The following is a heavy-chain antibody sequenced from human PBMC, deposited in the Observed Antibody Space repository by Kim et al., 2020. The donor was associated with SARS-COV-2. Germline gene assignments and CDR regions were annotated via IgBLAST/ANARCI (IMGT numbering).Heavy chain of an antibody. CDR1: GFTFNDYA. Sequence: GGSLRLSCAASGFTFNDYAMHWVRQAPGKGLEWVSGISWNSGSIGYADSVKGRFTISRDNAKNSLYLQMNSLRAEDTALYYCAKYGLAGASGAFDIWGQGTMVTVSS. CDR2: ISWNSGSI. CDR3: AKYGLAGASGAFDI. J-gene: IGHJ3*02. D-gene: IGHD6-13*01. V-gene: IGHV3-9*01.